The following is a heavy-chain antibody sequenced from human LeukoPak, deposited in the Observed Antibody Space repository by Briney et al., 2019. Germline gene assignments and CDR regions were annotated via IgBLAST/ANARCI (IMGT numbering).Heavy chain of an antibody. Sequence: PGRSLRLSCTASGFTFGDYAMSWVRQAPGKGLEWVGFIRSKAYSGTTEYAASVKGRFTISRDDSKSIAYLQMNSLKSEDTAVYYCTLRLANLYWGQGTLVTVSS. D-gene: IGHD3-3*02. J-gene: IGHJ4*02. CDR1: GFTFGDYA. CDR3: TLRLANLY. V-gene: IGHV3-49*04. CDR2: IRSKAYSGTT.